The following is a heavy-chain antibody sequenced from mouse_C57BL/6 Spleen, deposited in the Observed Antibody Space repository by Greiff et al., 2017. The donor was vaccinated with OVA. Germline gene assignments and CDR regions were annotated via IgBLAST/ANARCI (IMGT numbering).Heavy chain of an antibody. CDR3: ARWSTTVGAMDY. Sequence: EVQLMESGPELVKPGASVKIPCKASGYTFTDYNMDWVKQSHGKSLEWIGDINPNNGGTIYNQKFKGKATLTVDKSSSTAYMELRSLTSEDTAVYYCARWSTTVGAMDYWGQGTSVTVSS. J-gene: IGHJ4*01. CDR1: GYTFTDYN. V-gene: IGHV1-18*01. CDR2: INPNNGGT. D-gene: IGHD1-1*01.